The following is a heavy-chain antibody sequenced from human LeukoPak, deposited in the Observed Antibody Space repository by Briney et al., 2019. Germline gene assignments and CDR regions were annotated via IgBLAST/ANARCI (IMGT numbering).Heavy chain of an antibody. CDR2: ISWNSGSI. Sequence: GGSLRLSCAASGFTFDDYAMHWVRQAPGKGLEWVSGISWNSGSIGYADSVKGRFTISRDNAKNSLYLQMNSLRAEDTALYYCASPHKVATPDAFDIWGQGTMVTVSS. CDR3: ASPHKVATPDAFDI. J-gene: IGHJ3*02. V-gene: IGHV3-9*01. D-gene: IGHD5-12*01. CDR1: GFTFDDYA.